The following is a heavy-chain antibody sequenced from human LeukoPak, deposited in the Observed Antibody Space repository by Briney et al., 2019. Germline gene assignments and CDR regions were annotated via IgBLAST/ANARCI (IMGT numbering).Heavy chain of an antibody. D-gene: IGHD6-19*01. CDR2: IYTGGSDT. J-gene: IGHJ4*02. Sequence: GESLKIFWKGSGYSFTSYWSGWVRQVPGEGLGLRGIIYTGGSDTRYSPSFQGQVPISADKSICTAYLQWSSLKASDTAMYYCARRSSGWTLGYWGQGTLVTVSS. CDR1: GYSFTSYW. V-gene: IGHV5-51*01. CDR3: ARRSSGWTLGY.